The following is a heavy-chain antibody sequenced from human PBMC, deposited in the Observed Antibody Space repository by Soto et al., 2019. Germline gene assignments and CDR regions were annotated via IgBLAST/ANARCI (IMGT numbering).Heavy chain of an antibody. Sequence: QVQLVQSGAEVKKPGSSVKVSCTASGGPFSSYAINWVRQAPGQGLEWMGVITPMFGAPHYAQNFKGRITITADKSTNTAYMELSSLTSGAKAGYFCAIVFTGRWLDPWGQGTLVTVSS. V-gene: IGHV1-69*06. CDR1: GGPFSSYA. J-gene: IGHJ5*02. D-gene: IGHD3-10*02. CDR3: AIVFTGRWLDP. CDR2: ITPMFGAP.